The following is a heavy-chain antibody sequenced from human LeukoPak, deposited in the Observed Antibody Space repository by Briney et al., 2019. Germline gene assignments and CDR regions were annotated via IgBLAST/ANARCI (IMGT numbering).Heavy chain of an antibody. CDR1: GYTVRSYY. CDR3: ARVFDSSGYYWAFDI. Sequence: PGGPLRLSCAASGYTVRSYYMLWLRQATGKGVEGVSIIYSGGSTYYAESVKGRFTISRDKSKNTLYLHMNSLRAEDTAVYYCARVFDSSGYYWAFDIWGQGTMVTVSS. J-gene: IGHJ3*02. D-gene: IGHD3-22*01. CDR2: IYSGGST. V-gene: IGHV3-66*01.